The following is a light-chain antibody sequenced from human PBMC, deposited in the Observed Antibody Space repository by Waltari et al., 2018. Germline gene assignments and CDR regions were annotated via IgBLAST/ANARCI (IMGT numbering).Light chain of an antibody. CDR3: QQSYSTPWT. V-gene: IGKV1-39*01. CDR2: AAS. CDR1: QSVTTS. Sequence: DIQMTQSPASLAASLGDRVTITCRPSQSVTTSLNWYQQKSGEPPKLLIYAASSLQSGFPSGFSGSGSGTDFTLTISSLHPEDFATYYCQQSYSTPWTFGQGTKVEIK. J-gene: IGKJ1*01.